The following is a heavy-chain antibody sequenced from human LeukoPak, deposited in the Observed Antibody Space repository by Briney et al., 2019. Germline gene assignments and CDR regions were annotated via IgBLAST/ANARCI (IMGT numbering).Heavy chain of an antibody. CDR2: IYSGGST. CDR3: ARPGYCSGGSCPLRY. D-gene: IGHD2-15*01. Sequence: GGSLTLSCAASGFTVSSNYMSWVRRAPGKGLEWVSVIYSGGSTYYADSVKGRFTISRDNSKNTLYLQMNSLRAEDTAVYYCARPGYCSGGSCPLRYWGQGTLVTVSS. V-gene: IGHV3-66*02. CDR1: GFTVSSNY. J-gene: IGHJ4*02.